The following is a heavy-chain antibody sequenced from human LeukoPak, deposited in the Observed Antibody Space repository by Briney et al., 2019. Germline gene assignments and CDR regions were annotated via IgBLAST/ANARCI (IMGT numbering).Heavy chain of an antibody. V-gene: IGHV3-33*08. CDR3: ASGYGSGSDDYLDY. Sequence: GGSLRLSCAASGLTVSNNYMSWVRQASGKGLEWLAVIWYDGSNKYYADFVKGRFNISRDNSKNTLYLQMNSLRAEDTAVYYCASGYGSGSDDYLDYWGQGALVTVSS. CDR1: GLTVSNNY. D-gene: IGHD3-10*01. J-gene: IGHJ4*02. CDR2: IWYDGSNK.